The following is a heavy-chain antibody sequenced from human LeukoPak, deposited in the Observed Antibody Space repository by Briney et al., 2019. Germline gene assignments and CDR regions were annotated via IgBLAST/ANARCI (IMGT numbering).Heavy chain of an antibody. CDR2: IKSDGST. J-gene: IGHJ1*01. Sequence: GGSLRLSCAASGFTFSTYWMHWGRQAPPKGLLWVSRIKSDGSTNYADSVKGRFTISRDNAKNTLSLQMNSLRPEGTGVYYCARAPSEIGGYYPEYFRHWGQGTLVTVSS. CDR3: ARAPSEIGGYYPEYFRH. D-gene: IGHD3-3*01. V-gene: IGHV3-74*01. CDR1: GFTFSTYW.